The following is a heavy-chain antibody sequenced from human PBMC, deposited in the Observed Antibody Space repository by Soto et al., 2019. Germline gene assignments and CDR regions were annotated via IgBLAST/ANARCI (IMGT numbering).Heavy chain of an antibody. Sequence: QGQLVQSGAAVKKPGASVKVSCGTSGFSFTSYSFHWVRQAPAQGLQWMGWINAGRGKTKYSQQFQGRVTFTWDTSANTVYMELSRLTSEDTSVFYCARWIDNGYFDYWGQGTLVTVSA. J-gene: IGHJ4*02. CDR1: GFSFTSYS. D-gene: IGHD4-17*01. CDR2: INAGRGKT. CDR3: ARWIDNGYFDY. V-gene: IGHV1-3*01.